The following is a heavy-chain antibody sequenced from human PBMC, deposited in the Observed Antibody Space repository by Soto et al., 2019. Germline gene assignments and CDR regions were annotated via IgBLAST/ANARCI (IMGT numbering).Heavy chain of an antibody. J-gene: IGHJ4*02. CDR3: ATFSTGLNHYYDSSGYLVPHDY. CDR2: FDPEDGET. D-gene: IGHD3-22*01. CDR1: GYTLTELS. V-gene: IGHV1-24*01. Sequence: ASVKVCCKVSGYTLTELSMHWVRQAPGKGLEWMGGFDPEDGETIYAQKFQGRVTMTEDTSTDTAYMELSSLRSEDTAVYYCATFSTGLNHYYDSSGYLVPHDYWGQGTLVTVSS.